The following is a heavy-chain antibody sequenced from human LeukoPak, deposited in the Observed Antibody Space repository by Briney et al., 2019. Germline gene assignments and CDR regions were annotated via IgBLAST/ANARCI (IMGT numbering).Heavy chain of an antibody. D-gene: IGHD2-15*01. CDR3: ARAYIVVVVAARPYGMDV. J-gene: IGHJ6*02. CDR1: GFTFSDYY. V-gene: IGHV3-11*01. CDR2: ISSSGSTI. Sequence: GGSLRLSCAASGFTFSDYYMSWIRKAPGKGLEWVSYISSSGSTIYYADSVKGRFTISRDNAKNSLYLQMNSLRAEDTAVYYCARAYIVVVVAARPYGMDVWGQGTTVTVSS.